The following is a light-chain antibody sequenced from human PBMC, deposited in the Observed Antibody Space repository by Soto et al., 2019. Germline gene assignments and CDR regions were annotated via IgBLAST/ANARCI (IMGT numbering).Light chain of an antibody. V-gene: IGLV1-40*01. CDR3: SSYTSSSTYV. J-gene: IGLJ1*01. CDR2: EVS. CDR1: SSNLGAGYD. Sequence: QSVLTQPPSVSGAPGQRVTLSCTGNSSNLGAGYDVHWYQQLPGAAPKLMIYEVSNRPSGVSNRFSGSKSGNTASLTISGLQAEDEADYYCSSYTSSSTYVFGTGTKLTVL.